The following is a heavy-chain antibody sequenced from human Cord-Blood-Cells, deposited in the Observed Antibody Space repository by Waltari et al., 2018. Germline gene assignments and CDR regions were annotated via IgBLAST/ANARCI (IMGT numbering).Heavy chain of an antibody. CDR2: IWYDGSNK. CDR1: GFTFSSYG. D-gene: IGHD1-26*01. V-gene: IGHV3-33*01. CDR3: AREWELDY. J-gene: IGHJ4*02. Sequence: QVQLVESGGGVVQPGRSLRLSCAASGFTFSSYGMHWVRQAPGKGLGWVAGIWYDGSNKYYADSVKGRFTISRDNSKNTLYLQMNSLRAEDTAVYYCAREWELDYWGQGTLVTVSS.